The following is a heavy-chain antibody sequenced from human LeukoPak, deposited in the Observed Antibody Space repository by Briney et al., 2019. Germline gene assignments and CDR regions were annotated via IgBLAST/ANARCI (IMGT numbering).Heavy chain of an antibody. CDR3: ARHRRVNYYGSGSYYYFDY. Sequence: SETLSLTCTVSGGSISSYYWSWIRQPPGKGLEWIGYIYYSGSTNYNPSLKSRVTISVDTSKNQFSLKLSSVTAADTAVYYCARHRRVNYYGSGSYYYFDYWGQGTLVTVSS. J-gene: IGHJ4*02. CDR2: IYYSGST. D-gene: IGHD3-10*01. V-gene: IGHV4-59*08. CDR1: GGSISSYY.